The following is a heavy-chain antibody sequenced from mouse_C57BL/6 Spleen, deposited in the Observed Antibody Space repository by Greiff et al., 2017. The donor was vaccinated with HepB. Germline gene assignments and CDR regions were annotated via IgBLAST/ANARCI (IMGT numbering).Heavy chain of an antibody. V-gene: IGHV1-64*01. D-gene: IGHD3-2*02. Sequence: VQLQQPGAELVKPGASVKLSCKASGYTFTSYWMHWVKQRPGQGLEWIGMIHPNSGSTNYNEKFKSKATLTVDKSSSTAYMQLSSLTSEDAAVYYCARFGQEETYFDYWGQGTTLTVSS. CDR3: ARFGQEETYFDY. CDR2: IHPNSGST. CDR1: GYTFTSYW. J-gene: IGHJ2*01.